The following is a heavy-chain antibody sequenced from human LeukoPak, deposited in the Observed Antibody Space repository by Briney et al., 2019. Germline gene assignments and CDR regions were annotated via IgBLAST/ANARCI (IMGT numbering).Heavy chain of an antibody. CDR3: AKGNLRGPPPNIDF. D-gene: IGHD5/OR15-5a*01. CDR1: GFTFSSYA. CDR2: ISKTGST. J-gene: IGHJ4*02. Sequence: GGSLRLSCAASGFTFSSYAMSWVRQAPGKGLEWVSAISKTGSTYYADSVKARFTISSDNSKNTLYLHMNSLTAEDTAVYYCAKGNLRGPPPNIDFWGQGTLVTVSS. V-gene: IGHV3-23*01.